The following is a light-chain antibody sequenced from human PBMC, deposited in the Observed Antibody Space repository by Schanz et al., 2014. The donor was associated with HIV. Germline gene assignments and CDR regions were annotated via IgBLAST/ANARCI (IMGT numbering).Light chain of an antibody. CDR1: QSVSSSS. J-gene: IGKJ4*01. CDR3: QQYGSSPPEIT. CDR2: GAS. Sequence: EIVMTQSSVTLSVSPGERATLSCRASQSVSSSSLAWYQQKPGQAPRLLIYGASKRATGIPDRFIGGGSGTDFTLTINRLEPEDFAVYYCQQYGSSPPEITFGGGTKVEIK. V-gene: IGKV3-20*01.